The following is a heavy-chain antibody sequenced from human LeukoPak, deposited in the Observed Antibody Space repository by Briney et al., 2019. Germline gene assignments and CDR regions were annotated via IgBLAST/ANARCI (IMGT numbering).Heavy chain of an antibody. Sequence: SETLSLTCAVYGGSFSGYYWSWIRQPPGKGLEWIGEINHSGSTNYNPSLKSRVTISVDTSKNQFSLKLSSVTAADTAVYYRARGRPLTIFGVAHNWFDPWGQGTLVTVSS. CDR3: ARGRPLTIFGVAHNWFDP. CDR1: GGSFSGYY. CDR2: INHSGST. D-gene: IGHD3-3*01. J-gene: IGHJ5*02. V-gene: IGHV4-34*01.